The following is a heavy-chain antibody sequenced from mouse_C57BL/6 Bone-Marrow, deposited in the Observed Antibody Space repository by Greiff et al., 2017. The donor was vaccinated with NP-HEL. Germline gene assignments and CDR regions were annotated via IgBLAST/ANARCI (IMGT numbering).Heavy chain of an antibody. J-gene: IGHJ2*01. CDR2: ISDGGSYT. CDR1: GFTFSSYA. CDR3: ARRITTVSFDY. D-gene: IGHD1-1*01. Sequence: EVKLVEPGGGLVKPGGSLKLSCAASGFTFSSYAMSWVRQTPETRLEWVATISDGGSYTYYPDNVKGRFTISRDNAKNNLYLQMSHLKSEDTATYYCARRITTVSFDYWGQGTTLTVSS. V-gene: IGHV5-4*03.